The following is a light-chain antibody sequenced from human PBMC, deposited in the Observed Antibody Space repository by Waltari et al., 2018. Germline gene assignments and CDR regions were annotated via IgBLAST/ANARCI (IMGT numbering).Light chain of an antibody. J-gene: IGKJ1*01. CDR1: QTISRY. Sequence: DIQMTQFPSSLSASVGDRGTITCRASQTISRYLNWYQQKPGKAPNLLIYAASSLQSGVPSRFSGSGSGRDFTLIITSLQPEDFATYYCQESYSFSRTFGQGTKVEIK. CDR3: QESYSFSRT. CDR2: AAS. V-gene: IGKV1-39*01.